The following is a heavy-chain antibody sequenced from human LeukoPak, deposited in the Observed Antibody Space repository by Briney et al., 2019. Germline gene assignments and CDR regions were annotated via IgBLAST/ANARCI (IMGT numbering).Heavy chain of an antibody. CDR1: GFTFDDFA. V-gene: IGHV3-9*01. Sequence: PGGSLRLPCAASGFTFDDFAMHWVRHAPGKGLEWVSGLNWNSAATGYADSVKGRFTITRDNAKNSLYLQMNSLGPEDTAFYYCAKDTQVAVTGTFDSWGQGTLVTVSS. D-gene: IGHD6-19*01. J-gene: IGHJ4*02. CDR3: AKDTQVAVTGTFDS. CDR2: LNWNSAAT.